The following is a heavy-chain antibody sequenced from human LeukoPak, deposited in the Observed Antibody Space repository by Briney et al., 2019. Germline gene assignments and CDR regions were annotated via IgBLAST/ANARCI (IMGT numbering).Heavy chain of an antibody. V-gene: IGHV1-46*01. CDR2: INPSGGST. Sequence: GASVKVSCKASGYTFTSYYMHWVRQAPGQGLEWMGIINPSGGSTSYAQKFQGRVTMTRDMSTSTVYMELSSLRSEDTAVYYSARDGDGSGSYYGHFDYWGQGTLVTVSS. CDR1: GYTFTSYY. J-gene: IGHJ4*02. CDR3: ARDGDGSGSYYGHFDY. D-gene: IGHD3-10*01.